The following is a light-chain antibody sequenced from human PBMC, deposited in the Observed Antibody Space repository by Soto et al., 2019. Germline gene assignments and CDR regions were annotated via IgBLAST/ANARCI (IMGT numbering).Light chain of an antibody. CDR2: WAS. Sequence: DIVMTQSPDSLAVSLGERATINCKSSQSLLYISNNRKYLAWYQQKPGQPPKMLIYWASTRESGVPDRFSGSGSGTDFTLTISSPQAEDVAVYYCQQYYSTPLTFGQGTKLEIK. J-gene: IGKJ2*01. V-gene: IGKV4-1*01. CDR1: QSLLYISNNRKY. CDR3: QQYYSTPLT.